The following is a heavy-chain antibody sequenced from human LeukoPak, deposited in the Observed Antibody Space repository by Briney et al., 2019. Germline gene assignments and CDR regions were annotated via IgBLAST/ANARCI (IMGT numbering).Heavy chain of an antibody. Sequence: SETLSLTCTVSDDSISDYYRGWIRQPPGKGLEWIGYFHNSGTSTYNPPLKSRVIISADRSKNQFSLRVNSVTAADTAVYYCARGPAANLDYWGQGTLVTVSS. CDR1: DDSISDYY. D-gene: IGHD2-2*01. J-gene: IGHJ4*02. CDR3: ARGPAANLDY. V-gene: IGHV4-59*12. CDR2: FHNSGTS.